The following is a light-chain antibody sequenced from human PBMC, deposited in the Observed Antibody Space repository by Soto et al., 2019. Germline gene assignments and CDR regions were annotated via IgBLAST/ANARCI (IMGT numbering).Light chain of an antibody. CDR2: DVS. J-gene: IGLJ1*01. CDR1: SSDVGGYNY. V-gene: IGLV2-14*01. Sequence: QSALTQPASVSGSPGQSITISCTGTSSDVGGYNYVSWYQQHPGKAPKLIIYDVSNRPSGVSNRFAGSKSCNTASLTISGLQAEDEADYYCSSYTSSRTRVFGTGTKVTVL. CDR3: SSYTSSRTRV.